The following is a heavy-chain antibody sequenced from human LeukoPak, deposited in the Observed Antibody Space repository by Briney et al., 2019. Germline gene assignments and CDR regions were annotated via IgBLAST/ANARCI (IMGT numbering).Heavy chain of an antibody. CDR2: IYWDDDK. Sequence: SGPTLVKPTQTLTLTCTFSGFSLSTSGVGVRWIRQPPGKALEWLALIYWDDDKRYSPSLKSRLTITKDTSKNQVVLTMTNMGPVDTGTYYCARRRWLQLVHYFDYWGQGTLVTVSS. J-gene: IGHJ4*02. V-gene: IGHV2-5*02. CDR3: ARRRWLQLVHYFDY. CDR1: GFSLSTSGVG. D-gene: IGHD5-24*01.